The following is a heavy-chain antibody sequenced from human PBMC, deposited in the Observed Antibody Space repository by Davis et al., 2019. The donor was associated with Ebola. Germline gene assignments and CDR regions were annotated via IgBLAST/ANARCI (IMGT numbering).Heavy chain of an antibody. Sequence: SETLSLTCTVSGGSISSHYWSWIRQSPGKGLEWIGYMYYSGSTNYNPSLKSRVTISAESSKNQFSLKLSSVTAADTAVYYCARPTTGSDNSGFYYFDYWGQGTLVTVSS. D-gene: IGHD3-22*01. V-gene: IGHV4-59*11. CDR3: ARPTTGSDNSGFYYFDY. J-gene: IGHJ4*02. CDR2: MYYSGST. CDR1: GGSISSHY.